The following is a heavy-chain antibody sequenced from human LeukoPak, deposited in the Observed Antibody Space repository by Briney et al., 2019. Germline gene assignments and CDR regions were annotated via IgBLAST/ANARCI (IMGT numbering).Heavy chain of an antibody. V-gene: IGHV1-46*01. J-gene: IGHJ5*02. CDR3: VRGWWGTDYGWTNWFDP. Sequence: GASVEVSCKASGYTFTSYYMNWVRQAPGQGLEWMGKINPSDGSTDFAQNFQGRVTMTRDTSTSTVYMELSSLRSEDTAVYYCVRGWWGTDYGWTNWFDPWGQGTLVTVSS. CDR1: GYTFTSYY. D-gene: IGHD4-17*01. CDR2: INPSDGST.